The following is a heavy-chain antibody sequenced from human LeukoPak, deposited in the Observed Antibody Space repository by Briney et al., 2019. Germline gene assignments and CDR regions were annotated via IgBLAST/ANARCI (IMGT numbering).Heavy chain of an antibody. Sequence: SETLSLTCAVYGGSFSGYYWSWVRQPPGKGLEWIGEINHSGSTNYNPSLKSRVTISVDTSKNQFSLKLSSVTAADTAVYYCAGGDYGVVDYWGQGTLVTVSS. CDR1: GGSFSGYY. CDR2: INHSGST. V-gene: IGHV4-34*01. CDR3: AGGDYGVVDY. J-gene: IGHJ4*02. D-gene: IGHD4-17*01.